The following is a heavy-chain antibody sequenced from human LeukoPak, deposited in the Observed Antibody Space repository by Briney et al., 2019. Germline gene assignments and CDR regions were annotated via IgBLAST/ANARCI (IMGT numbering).Heavy chain of an antibody. D-gene: IGHD3-22*01. J-gene: IGHJ4*02. V-gene: IGHV3-30-3*01. Sequence: GGSLRLSCAASRFTFSNYAMGWVRQAPGKGLEWVAVISYDGSNKYYADSVKGRFTISRDNSKNTLYLQMNSLRAEDTAVYYCARGGSYYYDSSGYYTVDYWGQGTLVTVSS. CDR2: ISYDGSNK. CDR3: ARGGSYYYDSSGYYTVDY. CDR1: RFTFSNYA.